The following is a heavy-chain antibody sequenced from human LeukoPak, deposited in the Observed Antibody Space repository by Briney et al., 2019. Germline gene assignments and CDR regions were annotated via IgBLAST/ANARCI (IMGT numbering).Heavy chain of an antibody. CDR2: IYHSGST. J-gene: IGHJ4*02. D-gene: IGHD6-19*01. Sequence: SETLSLTCAVSGGSISSSNWWSWVRQPPGKGLEWIGEIYHSGSTNYNPSLKSRVTISVDKSKNQFSLKLSSVTAADTAVYYCARDRGYSSGSPFDYWGQGTLVTVSS. V-gene: IGHV4-4*02. CDR1: GGSISSSNW. CDR3: ARDRGYSSGSPFDY.